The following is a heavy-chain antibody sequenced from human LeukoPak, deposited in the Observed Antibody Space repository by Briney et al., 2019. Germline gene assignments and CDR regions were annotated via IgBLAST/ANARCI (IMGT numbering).Heavy chain of an antibody. V-gene: IGHV4-34*01. J-gene: IGHJ6*03. D-gene: IGHD6-19*01. CDR1: GGSFSGYY. Sequence: PSETLSLTCAVYGGSFSGYYWSWIRQPPGKGLEWIGEINHSGSTNYNPSLKSRVTISVDTSKNQFSLKLSSVTAADTAVYYCARGRRTQWLGYYYYMDVWGKGTTVTVSS. CDR3: ARGRRTQWLGYYYYMDV. CDR2: INHSGST.